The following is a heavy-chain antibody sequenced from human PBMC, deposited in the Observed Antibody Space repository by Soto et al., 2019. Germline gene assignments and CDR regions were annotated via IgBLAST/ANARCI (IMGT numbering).Heavy chain of an antibody. CDR1: GFTFSSYS. CDR3: ARHPEPLAEIGGFDP. J-gene: IGHJ5*02. CDR2: ISSSSSTI. V-gene: IGHV3-48*01. D-gene: IGHD3-10*01. Sequence: GGSLRLSCAASGFTFSSYSMNWVRQAPGKGLEWVSYISSSSSTIYYADSVKGRFTISRDNAKNSLYLQMNSLRAEDTAVYYFARHPEPLAEIGGFDPWGQGTLGTGSS.